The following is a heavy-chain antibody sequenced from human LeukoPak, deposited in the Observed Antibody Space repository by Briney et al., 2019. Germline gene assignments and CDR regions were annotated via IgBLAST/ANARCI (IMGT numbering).Heavy chain of an antibody. CDR2: ISSSSSYT. D-gene: IGHD5-18*01. Sequence: GGSLRLSCAASGFTFSGYYMSWIRQAPGKGLEWVSYISSSSSYTNDADSVKGRFTISRDNAKNSLYLQMNSLRAEDTAVYYCARAYGYGLDYWGQGTLVTVSS. J-gene: IGHJ4*02. CDR3: ARAYGYGLDY. V-gene: IGHV3-11*06. CDR1: GFTFSGYY.